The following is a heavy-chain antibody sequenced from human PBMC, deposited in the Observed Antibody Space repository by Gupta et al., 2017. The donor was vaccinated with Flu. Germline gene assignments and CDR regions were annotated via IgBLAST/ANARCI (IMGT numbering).Heavy chain of an antibody. J-gene: IGHJ5*02. CDR1: SCSY. D-gene: IGHD4-4*01. Sequence: SCSYWSWIRQPPGKGPEWIGEIDHSGGTNYNPSLKSRVTMSVDTSKNQFSLNLYSVTAADTAIYYCTRLGGFTVGYNWFDPWGQGTLVTVSS. CDR3: TRLGGFTVGYNWFDP. V-gene: IGHV4-34*01. CDR2: IDHSGGT.